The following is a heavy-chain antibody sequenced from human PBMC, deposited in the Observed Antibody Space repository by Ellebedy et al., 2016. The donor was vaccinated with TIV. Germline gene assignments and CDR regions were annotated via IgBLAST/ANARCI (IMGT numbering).Heavy chain of an antibody. CDR1: GGPISNSNW. Sequence: SETLSLXCTASGGPISNSNWWSWVRQPPGEGLEWIGEIFQSGATNYIPSLKSRVTISLDRSKNQFSLSLYSVTAADTAVYYCARESLNPATGAATDAFDVWGQGTMVTVSS. CDR2: IFQSGAT. J-gene: IGHJ3*01. CDR3: ARESLNPATGAATDAFDV. V-gene: IGHV4-4*02. D-gene: IGHD6-19*01.